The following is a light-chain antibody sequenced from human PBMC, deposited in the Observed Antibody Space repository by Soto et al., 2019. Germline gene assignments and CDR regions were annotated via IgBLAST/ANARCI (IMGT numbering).Light chain of an antibody. V-gene: IGLV2-23*01. CDR3: CSYAGRTSVV. CDR2: EDI. Sequence: QSALTQPASVSGSPGQSITISCTGTSSDVGSYNLVSWYQQHPGKAPKLMIYEDIERPAGVSNRFSGSKSGNTASLTISGLQTEEDDDYYCCSYAGRTSVVFGGGTKLTVL. CDR1: SSDVGSYNL. J-gene: IGLJ2*01.